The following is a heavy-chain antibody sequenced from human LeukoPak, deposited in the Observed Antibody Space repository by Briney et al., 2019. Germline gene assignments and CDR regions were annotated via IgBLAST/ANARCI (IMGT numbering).Heavy chain of an antibody. V-gene: IGHV4-4*02. CDR1: GGSISSSNW. Sequence: SGTLSLTCAVSGGSISSSNWWSWVRLPPGKGLEWIGRIYTSGSTNYNPSLKSRVTISGDTSKNQFSLRLSSVTAADTAVYYCARAPYSYDINGWVPFDYWGQGTLVTVSS. CDR3: ARAPYSYDINGWVPFDY. J-gene: IGHJ4*02. CDR2: IYTSGST. D-gene: IGHD3-22*01.